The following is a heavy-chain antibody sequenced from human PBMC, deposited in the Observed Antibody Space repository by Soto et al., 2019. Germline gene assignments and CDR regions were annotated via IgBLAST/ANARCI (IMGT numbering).Heavy chain of an antibody. Sequence: QVQLVQSGAEVKKPGASVKVSCKASGYTFNNYLLHWVRQAPGPGLEWMGWIDAGNGNTKYSQKFQGRVTFTRDTSASTAYMELNSLRSEDTAVYYCASPAYGSGSFYWGQGTRVSVSS. J-gene: IGHJ4*02. CDR1: GYTFNNYL. CDR2: IDAGNGNT. CDR3: ASPAYGSGSFY. V-gene: IGHV1-3*01. D-gene: IGHD3-10*01.